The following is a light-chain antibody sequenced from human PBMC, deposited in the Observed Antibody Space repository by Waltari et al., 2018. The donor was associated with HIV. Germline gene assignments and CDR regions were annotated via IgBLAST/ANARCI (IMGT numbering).Light chain of an antibody. Sequence: DIVMTQSPDSLAVSLGERGTINCKSSQSVLYNSNNKNYLAWYQQKPSQPPKLLIYWASTRESGVPDRFSGSGSGTDFTLTISSLQAEDVAVYYCQQYYSTLYSFGQGTKLEIK. V-gene: IGKV4-1*01. J-gene: IGKJ2*03. CDR1: QSVLYNSNNKNY. CDR2: WAS. CDR3: QQYYSTLYS.